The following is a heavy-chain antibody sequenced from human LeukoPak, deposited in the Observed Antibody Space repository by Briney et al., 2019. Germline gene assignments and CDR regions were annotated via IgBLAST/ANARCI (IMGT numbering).Heavy chain of an antibody. J-gene: IGHJ5*02. CDR3: ARDQRDGYNSVNWFDP. CDR2: IYYSGST. Sequence: SETLSLTCTVSGGSISSGSYYWSWIRQPAGKGLGWIGSIYYSGSTYYNPSLKSRVTISVDTSKNQFSLKLSSVTAADTAVYYCARDQRDGYNSVNWFDPWGQGTLVTVSS. V-gene: IGHV4-39*07. CDR1: GGSISSGSYY. D-gene: IGHD5-24*01.